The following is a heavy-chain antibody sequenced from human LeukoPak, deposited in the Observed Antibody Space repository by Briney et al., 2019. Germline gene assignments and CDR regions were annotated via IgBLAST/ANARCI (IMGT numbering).Heavy chain of an antibody. V-gene: IGHV3-21*01. CDR3: ARATWDPNYYYYMDV. CDR2: ISSSSSYI. J-gene: IGHJ6*03. D-gene: IGHD1-26*01. Sequence: GGTLRLSCAASGFTFNTYTMKWIRQAPAKRLDRVSSISSSSSYIYYTDSAKGRFTISRDNARKSLYLQMNSLRAEDTAVYYCARATWDPNYYYYMDVWGKGTTVTISS. CDR1: GFTFNTYT.